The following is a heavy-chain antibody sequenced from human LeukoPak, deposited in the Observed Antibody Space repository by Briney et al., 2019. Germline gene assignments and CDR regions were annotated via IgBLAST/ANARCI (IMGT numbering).Heavy chain of an antibody. V-gene: IGHV5-51*01. Sequence: GESLKISCKGSGYSFTSYWIGWVRQMPGKGLEWMGIIYPGDSDTRYSPSFQGQVTISADKSISTAYLQWSSLKASDTAMYYCARQGYSYSRADAFDIWGQGTMVTVSS. CDR2: IYPGDSDT. CDR3: ARQGYSYSRADAFDI. J-gene: IGHJ3*02. D-gene: IGHD5-18*01. CDR1: GYSFTSYW.